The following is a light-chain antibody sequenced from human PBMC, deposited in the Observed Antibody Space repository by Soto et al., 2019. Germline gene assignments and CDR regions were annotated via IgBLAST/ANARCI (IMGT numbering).Light chain of an antibody. Sequence: EIVMTQSPATLSVSPGERATLSCRASQSVSSNLAWYQQKPGQAPRLLIYGASTRATGIPARVSGSWSGTEFTLTISSLQSEDFAVYYCQQYNNWWTFGQGTKVEIK. CDR2: GAS. CDR1: QSVSSN. J-gene: IGKJ1*01. V-gene: IGKV3-15*01. CDR3: QQYNNWWT.